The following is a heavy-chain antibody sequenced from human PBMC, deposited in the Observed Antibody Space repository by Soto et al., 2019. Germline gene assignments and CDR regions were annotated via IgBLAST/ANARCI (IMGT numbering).Heavy chain of an antibody. CDR1: GFTFSSCA. J-gene: IGHJ4*02. V-gene: IGHV3-23*01. D-gene: IGHD3-22*01. CDR2: ISDTGGAT. Sequence: EVQLLESGGGLVQPGGSLRLSCAASGFTFSSCAMTWVRRAPGKGLEWVSTISDTGGATYYADSVKGRFSISRDSSKNRLYLQMNSLRAEDTAVYYCAKLVVIRSPADSWGQGTLVTVSS. CDR3: AKLVVIRSPADS.